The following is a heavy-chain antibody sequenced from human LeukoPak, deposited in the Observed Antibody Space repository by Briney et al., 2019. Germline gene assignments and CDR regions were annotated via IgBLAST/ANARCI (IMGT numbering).Heavy chain of an antibody. Sequence: GGSLRLSCAASGFTFSSYAMSWVRQAPGKGLEWVSAISGSGGNTYYADSVKGRFTISRDNSKNTLYLQMNSLRAEDTAEYYCAKDRWTSQVEPPRPFDNWGQGTLVTVSS. J-gene: IGHJ4*02. CDR1: GFTFSSYA. V-gene: IGHV3-23*01. CDR2: ISGSGGNT. CDR3: AKDRWTSQVEPPRPFDN. D-gene: IGHD2-2*01.